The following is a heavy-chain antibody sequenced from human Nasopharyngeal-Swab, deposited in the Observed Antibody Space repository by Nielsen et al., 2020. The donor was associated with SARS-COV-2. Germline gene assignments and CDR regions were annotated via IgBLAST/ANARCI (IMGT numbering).Heavy chain of an antibody. CDR3: VGGGYSSSWYGGDY. Sequence: GGSLRLSCAASGLTFSNAWMTWVRQAPGKGLEWVSYISSSSTTIYYADSVKGRFTISRDNAKNSLSLQMNSLRAEDTAVYYCVGGGYSSSWYGGDYWGQGTLVTVSS. CDR2: ISSSSTTI. V-gene: IGHV3-48*04. CDR1: GLTFSNAW. J-gene: IGHJ4*02. D-gene: IGHD6-13*01.